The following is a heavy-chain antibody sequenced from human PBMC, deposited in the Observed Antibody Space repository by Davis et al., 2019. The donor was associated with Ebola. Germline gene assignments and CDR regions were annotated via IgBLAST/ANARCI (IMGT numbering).Heavy chain of an antibody. V-gene: IGHV3-30*18. D-gene: IGHD2/OR15-2a*01. CDR1: GFTFSNYG. Sequence: GESLKISCAASGFTFSNYGMNWVRQAPGKGLDWIAFISHDGRNIPYAGSVWGRFTISRDNSRNTVHLQMNSLRPEDTAVYYYAKDRHPLANNKIYYFDYWGPGTLVTVSS. CDR3: AKDRHPLANNKIYYFDY. CDR2: ISHDGRNI. J-gene: IGHJ4*01.